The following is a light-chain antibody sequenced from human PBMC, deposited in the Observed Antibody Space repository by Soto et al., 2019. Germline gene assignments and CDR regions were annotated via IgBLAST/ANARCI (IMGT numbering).Light chain of an antibody. Sequence: QSVLTQPASVSGSPGQSITISCTGTSSDVGGYDYVSWYQLHPGKAPKLILFEVSNRPSGVSYRFSGSKSGNTASLTISGLQAEDEAHYFSSSYPISTAYLVGTGTKVTVL. V-gene: IGLV2-14*01. J-gene: IGLJ1*01. CDR1: SSDVGGYDY. CDR3: SSYPISTAYL. CDR2: EVS.